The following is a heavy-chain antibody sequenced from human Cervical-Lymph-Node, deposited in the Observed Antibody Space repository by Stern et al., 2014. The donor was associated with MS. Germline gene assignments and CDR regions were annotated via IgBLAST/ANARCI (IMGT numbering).Heavy chain of an antibody. CDR1: GFTFRNYW. V-gene: IGHV3-74*03. CDR3: TKNTYGPEDY. D-gene: IGHD3-10*01. CDR2: INRAGTTI. J-gene: IGHJ4*02. Sequence: EVQLVESGGGLVQPGGSLRLSCVASGFTFRNYWMHWVRQGPGKGLVWAARINRAGTTIPHADSVKGRFTISRDNAKNTLYLQMNSLRVEDTAVYYCTKNTYGPEDYWGQGTSVTVSS.